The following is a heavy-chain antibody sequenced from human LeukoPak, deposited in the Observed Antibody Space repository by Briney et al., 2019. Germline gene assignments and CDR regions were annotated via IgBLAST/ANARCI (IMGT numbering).Heavy chain of an antibody. J-gene: IGHJ4*02. Sequence: TLSLTCAVSGGSISSGSYSWSWIRQPPGKGLEWIGYIYPRGSTYYNPSLKSRVILSLDKSANQFSLNLSSVTAADTAVYYCARFSPRAMGNYLDFWGQGTLVTVSS. V-gene: IGHV4-30-2*01. CDR1: GGSISSGSYS. CDR3: ARFSPRAMGNYLDF. D-gene: IGHD7-27*01. CDR2: IYPRGST.